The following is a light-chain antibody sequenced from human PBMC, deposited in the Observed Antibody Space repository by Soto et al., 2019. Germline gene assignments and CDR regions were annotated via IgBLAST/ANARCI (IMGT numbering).Light chain of an antibody. CDR3: QQYDNWPPLT. V-gene: IGKV3-15*01. Sequence: EMVMTQSPVTLSVSPGERATLSCRASQSVSSSLAWYQQKPGQAPRLLIYGASTRATGIPARFSGSGSGTEFTLTISSLQSEDFAVYYCQQYDNWPPLTFGGGTKVEIK. J-gene: IGKJ4*01. CDR1: QSVSSS. CDR2: GAS.